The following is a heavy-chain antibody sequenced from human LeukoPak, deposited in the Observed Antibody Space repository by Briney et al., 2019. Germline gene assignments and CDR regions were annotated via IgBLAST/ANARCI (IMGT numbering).Heavy chain of an antibody. Sequence: GGSLRPSCAASGFTFSSYSMNWVRQAPGKGLEWVSSISSSSSYIYYADSVKGRFTISRDNAKNSLYLQMNSLRAEDTAVYYCARASWFGELLPDYWGQGTLVTVSS. J-gene: IGHJ4*02. D-gene: IGHD3-10*01. CDR2: ISSSSSYI. CDR3: ARASWFGELLPDY. CDR1: GFTFSSYS. V-gene: IGHV3-21*01.